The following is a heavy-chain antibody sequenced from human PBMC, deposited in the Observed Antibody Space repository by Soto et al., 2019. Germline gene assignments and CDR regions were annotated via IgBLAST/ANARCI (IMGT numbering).Heavy chain of an antibody. CDR1: GGTFSSYA. CDR3: ARSQGSSTSLEIYYYYYYGMDV. Sequence: QVQLVQSGAGVKKPGSSVKVSCKASGGTFSSYAISWVRQAPGQGLEWMGGIIPISDTTNDAQKFQGRVTITADASTSTAYMELSSLRSEDTAVYYCARSQGSSTSLEIYYYYYYGMDVWGQGTTVTVSS. V-gene: IGHV1-69*01. J-gene: IGHJ6*02. D-gene: IGHD2-2*01. CDR2: IIPISDTT.